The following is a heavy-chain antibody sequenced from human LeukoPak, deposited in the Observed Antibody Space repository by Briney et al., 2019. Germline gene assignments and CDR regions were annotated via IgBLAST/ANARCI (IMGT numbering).Heavy chain of an antibody. CDR2: INDSGDGE. D-gene: IGHD1-26*01. Sequence: GGSLRLSCAASGFTFSSSAMRWVRQAPGKGLAWVSSINDSGDGEYYADSVKGRFTISRDDSKNTLYLQMNSLRAEDTAVYYCAKDSPVATRWGQGTLVTVSS. CDR1: GFTFSSSA. CDR3: AKDSPVATR. V-gene: IGHV3-23*01. J-gene: IGHJ4*02.